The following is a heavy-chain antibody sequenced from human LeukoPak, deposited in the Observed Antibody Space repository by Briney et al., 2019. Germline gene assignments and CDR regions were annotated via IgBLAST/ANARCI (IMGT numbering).Heavy chain of an antibody. D-gene: IGHD3-22*01. V-gene: IGHV5-51*01. CDR2: IYHDDSDT. CDR3: ARTRRYDSSGYYYGTNAFDI. Sequence: GESLKISCKHSEYSFPNYCIGWVRQMPGKGLEWMGIIYHDDSDTRYSPSFQGQVTISADKSISTTCLQWSSLKASDTAMYYCARTRRYDSSGYYYGTNAFDIWGQGTMVTVSS. J-gene: IGHJ3*02. CDR1: EYSFPNYC.